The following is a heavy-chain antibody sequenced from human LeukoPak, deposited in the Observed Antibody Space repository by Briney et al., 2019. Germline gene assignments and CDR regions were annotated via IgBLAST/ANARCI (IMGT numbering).Heavy chain of an antibody. CDR3: AKPMVYAIPHDAFDI. CDR1: GFTFRSYG. J-gene: IGHJ3*02. V-gene: IGHV3-30*02. D-gene: IGHD2-8*01. CDR2: IWYDGSNK. Sequence: GGSLRLSCAASGFTFRSYGMHWVRQAPGKGLEWVAGIWYDGSNKYYTDSVKGRFTISRDNSKNTLYLQMNSLRAEDTAVYYCAKPMVYAIPHDAFDIWGQGTMVTVSS.